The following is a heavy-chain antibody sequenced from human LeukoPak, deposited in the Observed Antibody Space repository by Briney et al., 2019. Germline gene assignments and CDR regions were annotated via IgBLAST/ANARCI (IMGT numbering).Heavy chain of an antibody. Sequence: SETLSLTCTVSGGSIASYYWNWIRQPPGKGLEWIGYIFYSGSTNYNPSLKSRVTISLDTSNNQFSLKLRSVTAADTAVYYCARARYPQIEAPFHYWGREPWSPSPQ. CDR1: GGSIASYY. V-gene: IGHV4-59*01. J-gene: IGHJ4*02. CDR2: IFYSGST. D-gene: IGHD1-26*01. CDR3: ARARYPQIEAPFHY.